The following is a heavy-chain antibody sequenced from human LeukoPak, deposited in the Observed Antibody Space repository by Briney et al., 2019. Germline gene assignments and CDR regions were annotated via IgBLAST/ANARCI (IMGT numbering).Heavy chain of an antibody. CDR3: ANLLEPNFDY. D-gene: IGHD2-15*01. CDR2: IRYDGSNK. CDR1: GFTFSDYY. J-gene: IGHJ4*02. V-gene: IGHV3-30*02. Sequence: GGSLRLSCAASGFTFSDYYMSWIRQAPGKGLEWVAFIRYDGSNKYYADSVKGRFTISRDNSKNTLYLQMNSLRAEDTAVYYCANLLEPNFDYWGQGTLVTVSS.